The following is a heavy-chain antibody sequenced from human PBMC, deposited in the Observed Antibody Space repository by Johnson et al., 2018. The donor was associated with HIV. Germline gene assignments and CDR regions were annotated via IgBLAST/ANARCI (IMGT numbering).Heavy chain of an antibody. CDR3: ASSSSSWTSDPDDAFDI. J-gene: IGHJ3*02. D-gene: IGHD6-13*01. Sequence: QVQLVESGGGVVQPGRSLRLSCAASGFPVSSYAMHWVRQAPGKGLEWVAVISYDGPNKYYADPVQGRFTISRDNSKNTLYLQMNSLRAEDTAVYYCASSSSSWTSDPDDAFDIWGQGTMVTVSS. CDR2: ISYDGPNK. V-gene: IGHV3-30*14. CDR1: GFPVSSYA.